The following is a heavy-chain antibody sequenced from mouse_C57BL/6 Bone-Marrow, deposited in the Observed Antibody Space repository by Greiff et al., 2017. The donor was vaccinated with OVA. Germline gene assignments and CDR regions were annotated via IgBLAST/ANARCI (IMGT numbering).Heavy chain of an antibody. V-gene: IGHV5-9-1*02. D-gene: IGHD1-1*01. J-gene: IGHJ1*03. CDR3: TRGVTVVATRYFDV. CDR1: GFTFSSYA. CDR2: ISSGGDYI. Sequence: EVQRVESGEGLVKPGGSLKLSCAASGFTFSSYAMSWVRQTPEKRLEWVAYISSGGDYIYYADTVKGRFTISRDNARNTLYLQMSSLKSEDTAMYYCTRGVTVVATRYFDVWGTGTTVTVSS.